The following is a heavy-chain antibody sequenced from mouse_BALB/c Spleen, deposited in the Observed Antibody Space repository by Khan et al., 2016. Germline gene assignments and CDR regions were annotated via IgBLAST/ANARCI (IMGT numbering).Heavy chain of an antibody. Sequence: QVQLQQPGTELVKPGASVKLSCKASGYAFTSYWMHWVRQRPGYGLEWIGKIDPSDSYTNYNQNFMGRATLTVDKSSTTAYMQFSSLTFEDSAVYYCARSPAVAAGDAVDYWGQGTSVTVSS. V-gene: IGHV1-69*02. CDR3: ARSPAVAAGDAVDY. D-gene: IGHD1-1*01. CDR1: GYAFTSYW. CDR2: IDPSDSYT. J-gene: IGHJ4*01.